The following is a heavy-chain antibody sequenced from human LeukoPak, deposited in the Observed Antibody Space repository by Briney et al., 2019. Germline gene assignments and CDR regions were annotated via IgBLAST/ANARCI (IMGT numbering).Heavy chain of an antibody. CDR2: ITGSGAFT. CDR1: GFTFIKYS. J-gene: IGHJ4*02. D-gene: IGHD6-19*01. CDR3: AKRSAESSGYFNY. V-gene: IGHV3-23*01. Sequence: GGSLRLSCAASGFTFIKYSMTWVRQARGKGLEWVSAITGSGAFTDYADSVKGRFTISRDNSKNTLYLQMNSLRAEDTAVYYCAKRSAESSGYFNYWGQGILVTVSS.